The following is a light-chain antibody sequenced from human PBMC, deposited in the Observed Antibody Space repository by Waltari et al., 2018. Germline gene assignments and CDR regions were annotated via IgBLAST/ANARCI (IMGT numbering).Light chain of an antibody. CDR3: QQYGSSRLT. V-gene: IGKV3-20*01. CDR1: QSVSSSL. CDR2: GAS. J-gene: IGKJ4*01. Sequence: EIVLTQSPGTLSLSPGERVTLSCRASQSVSSSLLAWYQQKPGQAPRLLIYGASSRATGIPDRFSGSGSGTDFTLTISRLELEDLAVYYCQQYGSSRLTFGGGTKVEIK.